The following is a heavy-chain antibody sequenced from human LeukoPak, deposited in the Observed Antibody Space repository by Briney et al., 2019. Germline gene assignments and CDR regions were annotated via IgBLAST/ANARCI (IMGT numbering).Heavy chain of an antibody. D-gene: IGHD4-17*01. V-gene: IGHV4-39*01. CDR3: ARLDYGDYGGVDY. J-gene: IGHJ4*02. CDR1: GGSISSSSYY. CDR2: IYYSGST. Sequence: PSETLSLTCTVSGGSISSSSYYWGWIRQPPGKGLEWIGSIYYSGSTYYNPSLKSRLTITVDTSKNQFSLKLSSVTAADTAVYYCARLDYGDYGGVDYWGQGTLVTVSS.